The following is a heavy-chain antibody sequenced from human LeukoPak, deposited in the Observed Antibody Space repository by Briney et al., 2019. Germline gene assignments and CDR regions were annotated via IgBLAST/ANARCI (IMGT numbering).Heavy chain of an antibody. D-gene: IGHD1-1*01. V-gene: IGHV3-64*01. CDR1: GFTFSSYA. CDR3: ARGTHASVGYGLDV. J-gene: IGHJ6*02. CDR2: ISSNGGNS. Sequence: GGSLRLSCAASGFTFSSYAMYWVRQAPGKGLEYVSAISSNGGNSYYANSLKGRFTIFRDNSKNTLYLQMGSLRGEDMAVYYCARGTHASVGYGLDVWGQGTTVTVSS.